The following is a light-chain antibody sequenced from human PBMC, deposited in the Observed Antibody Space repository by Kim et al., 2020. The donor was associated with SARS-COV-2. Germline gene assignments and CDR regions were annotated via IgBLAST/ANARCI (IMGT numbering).Light chain of an antibody. CDR1: ESVSIR. Sequence: EVVMTQSPVTLSVSPGARATLSCRASESVSIRLAWYQHRPGQGPRLLIYGASTRATGIPARVSGSGSGTEFTLTISSLQSEDSAVYYCHQYDNWPYTFGQGTKLEI. CDR2: GAS. CDR3: HQYDNWPYT. J-gene: IGKJ2*01. V-gene: IGKV3-15*01.